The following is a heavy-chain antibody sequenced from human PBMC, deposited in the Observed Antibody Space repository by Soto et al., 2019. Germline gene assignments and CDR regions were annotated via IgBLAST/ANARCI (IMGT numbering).Heavy chain of an antibody. CDR1: GFTFSSYG. D-gene: IGHD3-3*01. Sequence: GGSLRLSCAASGFTFSSYGMHWVRQAPGKGLEWVAVIWYDGSNKYYADSVKGRFTISRDNSKNTLYLQMSSLRAEDTAVYYCAREGDYDFWSGLISSHYYYGMDVWGQGTTVTVSS. CDR2: IWYDGSNK. CDR3: AREGDYDFWSGLISSHYYYGMDV. J-gene: IGHJ6*02. V-gene: IGHV3-33*01.